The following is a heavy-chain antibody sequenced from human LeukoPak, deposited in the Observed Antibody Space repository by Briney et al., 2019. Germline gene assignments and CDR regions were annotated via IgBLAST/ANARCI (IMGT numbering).Heavy chain of an antibody. CDR3: AGSNYGDYVDY. Sequence: GGSLRLSCAASGFTFSSYAMSWVRQAPGKGLEWVSYISSSGSTIYYADSVKGRFTISRDNAKNSLYLQMNSLRAEDTAVYYCAGSNYGDYVDYWGQGTLVTVSS. D-gene: IGHD4-17*01. CDR1: GFTFSSYA. J-gene: IGHJ4*02. CDR2: ISSSGSTI. V-gene: IGHV3-48*04.